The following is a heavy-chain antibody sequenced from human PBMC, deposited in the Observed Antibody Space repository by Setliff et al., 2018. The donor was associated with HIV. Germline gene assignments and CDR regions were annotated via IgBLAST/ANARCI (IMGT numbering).Heavy chain of an antibody. Sequence: SETLSLTCTVSGGSLSSSSYYWGWIRQPPGKGLEWIGHIHTSGSTNYNPSLQSRVSISMDASKNKFSLKVKSVTSADTAVYYCAKGAGFYGDYTFDYWGQGNLVTVSS. D-gene: IGHD4-17*01. J-gene: IGHJ4*02. CDR2: IHTSGST. CDR1: GGSLSSSSYY. V-gene: IGHV4-61*01. CDR3: AKGAGFYGDYTFDY.